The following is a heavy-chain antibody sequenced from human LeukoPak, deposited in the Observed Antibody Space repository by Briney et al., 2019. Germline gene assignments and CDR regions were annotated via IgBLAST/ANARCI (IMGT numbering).Heavy chain of an antibody. CDR2: IRSSADAT. V-gene: IGHV3-23*01. D-gene: IGHD3-3*01. Sequence: PGRSLRLSCAASGFTFSNYAMHWVRQAPGKGLEWVSAIRSSADATYHADSVKGRFTISRDNSRNTLYLQMNSLRAEDTAVYYCATPPTIFGVVTGTDAFDIWGQGTMVTVSS. J-gene: IGHJ3*02. CDR1: GFTFSNYA. CDR3: ATPPTIFGVVTGTDAFDI.